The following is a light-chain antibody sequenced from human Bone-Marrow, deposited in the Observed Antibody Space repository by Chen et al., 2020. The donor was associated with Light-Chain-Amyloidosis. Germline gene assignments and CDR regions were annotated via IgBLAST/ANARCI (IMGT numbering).Light chain of an antibody. Sequence: DIVMTQSPDSLAVSLGERATINCKSSQSVLYSSNNKKYLAWFQQKPGQPPKLLISWASTRESGIPDRFSGRASGTDFTLTISSLQAEAVAVYYCQQYLSAPYTFGQGTKLEIK. CDR3: QQYLSAPYT. J-gene: IGKJ2*01. V-gene: IGKV4-1*01. CDR1: QSVLYSSNNKKY. CDR2: WAS.